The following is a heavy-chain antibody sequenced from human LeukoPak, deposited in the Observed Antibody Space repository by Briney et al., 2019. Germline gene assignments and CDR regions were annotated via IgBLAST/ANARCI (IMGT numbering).Heavy chain of an antibody. J-gene: IGHJ4*02. D-gene: IGHD6-6*01. CDR1: GFTFDDYA. CDR2: INWNSDSI. Sequence: GGSLRLSCAVSGFTFDDYAMHWVRQVPGKGLEWVSGINWNSDSIGYADSVKGRFTISRDNAKNSLYLQMNSLRAEDTAVYYCARDLVGSSSAGDYWGQGTLVTVSS. CDR3: ARDLVGSSSAGDY. V-gene: IGHV3-9*01.